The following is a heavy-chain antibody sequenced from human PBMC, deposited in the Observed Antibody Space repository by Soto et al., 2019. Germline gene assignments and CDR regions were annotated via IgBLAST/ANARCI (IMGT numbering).Heavy chain of an antibody. J-gene: IGHJ4*02. CDR1: GGSFSGYY. V-gene: IGHV4-34*01. D-gene: IGHD3-10*01. CDR3: ARAFHMVRGAFVDY. CDR2: INHSGST. Sequence: QVQLQQWGAGLLKPSETLSLTCAVYGGSFSGYYWSWIRQPPGKGLEWIGEINHSGSTNYNPSLKSRVNRSVDTSKNQFSLKLSYVTAADTAVYYCARAFHMVRGAFVDYWGQGTLVTFSS.